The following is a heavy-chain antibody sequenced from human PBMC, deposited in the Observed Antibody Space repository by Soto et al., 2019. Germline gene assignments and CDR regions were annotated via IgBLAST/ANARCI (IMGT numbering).Heavy chain of an antibody. J-gene: IGHJ4*02. CDR1: GGTFSSYT. Sequence: QVQLVQSGAEVKKPGSSVMVSCKASGGTFSSYTFSWVRQAPGQGLEWMGGIIPIFKTPHYARKFQGRVTITADESTSTAYMEMSSLRSEDTAVYYCVRGAYRGGSTFDYWGQGTLVTVSS. V-gene: IGHV1-69*01. CDR2: IIPIFKTP. D-gene: IGHD1-26*01. CDR3: VRGAYRGGSTFDY.